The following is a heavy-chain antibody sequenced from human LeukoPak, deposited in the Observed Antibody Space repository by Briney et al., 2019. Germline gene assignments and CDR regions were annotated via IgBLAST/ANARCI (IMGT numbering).Heavy chain of an antibody. CDR2: IQSDGSTT. V-gene: IGHV3-74*01. Sequence: GGSLRLSCAASGFTFSNYWMPWVRQVPGKGLVWVSRIQSDGSTTIYADSVKGRFTISRDNAKNTLYLQMNSLRAEDTAVYFCVRVAYWGQGTLVTVSS. J-gene: IGHJ4*02. CDR3: VRVAY. CDR1: GFTFSNYW.